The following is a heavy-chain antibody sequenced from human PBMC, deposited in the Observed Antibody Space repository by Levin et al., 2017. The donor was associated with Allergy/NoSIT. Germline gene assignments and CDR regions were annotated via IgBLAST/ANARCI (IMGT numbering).Heavy chain of an antibody. CDR2: IKSKTDGGTT. Sequence: SCAASGFTFSNAWMSWVRQAPGKGLEWVGRIKSKTDGGTTDYAAPVKGRFTISRDDSKNTLYLQMNSLKTEDTAVYYCTTDRRSSQFGHWGQGTLVTVSS. D-gene: IGHD6-13*01. CDR3: TTDRRSSQFGH. CDR1: GFTFSNAW. J-gene: IGHJ4*02. V-gene: IGHV3-15*01.